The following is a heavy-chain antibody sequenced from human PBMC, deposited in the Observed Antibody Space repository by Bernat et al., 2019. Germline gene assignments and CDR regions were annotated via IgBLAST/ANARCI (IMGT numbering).Heavy chain of an antibody. V-gene: IGHV1-18*01. J-gene: IGHJ4*02. Sequence: LVQSGAEVKKPGASVKVSCKASGYSFSSYGLSWVRQAPGQGLEWMGWISAYNGNTNYAQKLQGRVTMTTDTSTSTAYMELRSLRSDDTAVYYCARETMTTVSRGVDYWGQGTLVTVSS. CDR2: ISAYNGNT. D-gene: IGHD4-17*01. CDR1: GYSFSSYG. CDR3: ARETMTTVSRGVDY.